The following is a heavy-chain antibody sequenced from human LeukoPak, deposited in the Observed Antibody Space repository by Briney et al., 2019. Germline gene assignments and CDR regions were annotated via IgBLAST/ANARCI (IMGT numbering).Heavy chain of an antibody. J-gene: IGHJ6*03. Sequence: GGSLRLSCAASGFTFSTYWMSWVRQAPGKGLEWVANIKQDGGEKYYVDSVKGRFTISRDNSKNTLYLQMNSLRAEDTAVYYCAKDPGPPIVVVPAAPKTAGYYYMDVWGKGTTVTVSS. CDR2: IKQDGGEK. D-gene: IGHD2-2*01. CDR3: AKDPGPPIVVVPAAPKTAGYYYMDV. CDR1: GFTFSTYW. V-gene: IGHV3-7*03.